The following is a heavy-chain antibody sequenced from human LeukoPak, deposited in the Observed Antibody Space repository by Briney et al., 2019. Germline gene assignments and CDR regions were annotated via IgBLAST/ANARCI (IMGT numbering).Heavy chain of an antibody. CDR1: GFTFSTYT. CDR2: ISSSSSYI. CDR3: ARDALAAGYRLEWYYFGY. V-gene: IGHV3-21*01. D-gene: IGHD2-2*01. J-gene: IGHJ4*02. Sequence: PGGSLRLSCAASGFTFSTYTMNWVRQAPGKGLEWVSSISSSSSYIYYADSVKGRFTISRDNAKNSLYLQMNSLRAEDTAVYYCARDALAAGYRLEWYYFGYWGQGTLVTVSS.